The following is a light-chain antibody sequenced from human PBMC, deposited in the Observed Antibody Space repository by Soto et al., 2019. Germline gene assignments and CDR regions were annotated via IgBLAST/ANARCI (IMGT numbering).Light chain of an antibody. J-gene: IGKJ5*01. CDR2: DTS. CDR3: QQRNNWPPIT. Sequence: EIVLTQSPGTLSLSPGESATLSCRASQSVNTYLAWYQQKPGQAPRLLIYDTSHRATGIPARFSGSGSGTDFTLTIDNLEPEDFAIYYCQQRNNWPPITFGQGTRLQI. CDR1: QSVNTY. V-gene: IGKV3-11*01.